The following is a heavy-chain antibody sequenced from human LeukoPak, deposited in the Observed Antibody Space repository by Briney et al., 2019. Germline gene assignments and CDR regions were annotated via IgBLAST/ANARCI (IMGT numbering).Heavy chain of an antibody. V-gene: IGHV1-3*01. D-gene: IGHD1-14*01. CDR3: ARGNNRDY. J-gene: IGHJ4*02. CDR2: INADNGNT. Sequence: ASVKVSFKASGYTFTNYALHWVRQAPGQRLEWMGWINADNGNTKYSQKFQGRVTITRDTSASTAYMELSSLRSEDTAVYYCARGNNRDYWGQGTLVTVSS. CDR1: GYTFTNYA.